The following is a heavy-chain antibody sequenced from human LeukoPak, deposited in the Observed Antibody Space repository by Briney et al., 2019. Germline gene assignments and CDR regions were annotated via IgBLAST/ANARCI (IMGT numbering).Heavy chain of an antibody. CDR2: IYHSGST. D-gene: IGHD2-8*02. V-gene: IGHV4-30-2*02. CDR3: ARYSSLVGMDV. Sequence: SETLSLTCAVSGGSISSGGYSWSWIRQPPGKGLEWIGYIYHSGSTYYNPSLKSRVTISVDRSKNQFSLKLSSVTAADTAVYYCARYSSLVGMDVWGQGTTVTVSS. J-gene: IGHJ6*02. CDR1: GGSISSGGYS.